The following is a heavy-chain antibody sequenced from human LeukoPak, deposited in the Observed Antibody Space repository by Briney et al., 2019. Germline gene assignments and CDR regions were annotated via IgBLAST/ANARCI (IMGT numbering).Heavy chain of an antibody. CDR1: GGSISSSNW. V-gene: IGHV4-4*02. J-gene: IGHJ6*03. CDR3: ASTSNHYYYYMDV. CDR2: IYHSGST. Sequence: SETLSLTCAVSGGSISSSNWWSWVRQPPGKGLEWIGEIYHSGSTYYNPSLKSRVTISVDRSKNQFSLKLSSVTAADTAVYYCASTSNHYYYYMDVWGKGTTVTVSS. D-gene: IGHD2-2*01.